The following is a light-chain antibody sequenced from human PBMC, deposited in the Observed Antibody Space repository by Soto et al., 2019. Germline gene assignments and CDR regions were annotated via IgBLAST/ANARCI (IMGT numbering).Light chain of an antibody. CDR2: DAS. CDR3: QQYGSTPLT. CDR1: QSVRSNY. J-gene: IGKJ4*01. Sequence: EIVLKQSPDTLSLSPGERATLSCRASQSVRSNYLAWYQQKPGQAPRFLIYDASSRATGIPDRFSGSGSGKDFTLTISRLEPEDFAVYYCQQYGSTPLTFGGDTKVDIQ. V-gene: IGKV3-20*01.